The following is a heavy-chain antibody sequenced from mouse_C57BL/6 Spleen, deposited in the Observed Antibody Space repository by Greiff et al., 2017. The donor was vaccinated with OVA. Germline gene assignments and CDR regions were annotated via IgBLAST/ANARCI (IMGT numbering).Heavy chain of an antibody. V-gene: IGHV1-52*01. D-gene: IGHD3-2*02. Sequence: QVQLQQPGAELVRPGSSVKLSCKASGYTFPSYWMHWVKQRPIQGLEWIGNIDPSDSETHYNQKFKDKATLTVDKSSSTAYMQLSSLTSEDSAVYYCASLSGSGAYWGQGTLVTVSA. CDR2: IDPSDSET. CDR1: GYTFPSYW. J-gene: IGHJ3*01. CDR3: ASLSGSGAY.